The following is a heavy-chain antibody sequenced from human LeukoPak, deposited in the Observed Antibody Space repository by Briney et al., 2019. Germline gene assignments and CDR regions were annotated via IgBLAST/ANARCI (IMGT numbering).Heavy chain of an antibody. CDR2: ITHSGNT. Sequence: SETLSLTCAVYGGSHSGYYWSWIRQPPGKGLEWIGEITHSGNTNYNPSLKSRVTMSVDTSKNQLSLNLNSVTAADTAVYYCAREDISGRVTTILPYWGQGTLVTVSP. CDR3: AREDISGRVTTILPY. D-gene: IGHD5-12*01. CDR1: GGSHSGYY. J-gene: IGHJ4*02. V-gene: IGHV4-34*01.